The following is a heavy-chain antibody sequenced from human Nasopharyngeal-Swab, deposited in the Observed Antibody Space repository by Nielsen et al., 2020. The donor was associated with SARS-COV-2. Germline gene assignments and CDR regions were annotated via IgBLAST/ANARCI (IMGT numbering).Heavy chain of an antibody. V-gene: IGHV3-23*01. Sequence: VRQAPGKGLEWVSAISGSGGSTYYADSVKGRFTISRDNSKNTLYLQMNSLRAEDTAVYYCAKMAGRGYSYGDFKGYFDYWGQGTLVTVSS. CDR2: ISGSGGST. CDR3: AKMAGRGYSYGDFKGYFDY. J-gene: IGHJ4*02. D-gene: IGHD5-18*01.